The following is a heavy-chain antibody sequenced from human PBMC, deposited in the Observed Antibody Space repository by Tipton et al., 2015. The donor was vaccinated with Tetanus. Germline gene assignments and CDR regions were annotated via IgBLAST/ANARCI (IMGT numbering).Heavy chain of an antibody. J-gene: IGHJ5*02. V-gene: IGHV4-39*07. Sequence: GLVKPSQTLSLNCNVSGAFLSRSNYYWGWVRQPPGKGLEWLATIYYSGSSYYNPSLKSRVTISVDTSQKQISLKVNSVTAADTAVYYGARDQGGGRVVRLNWFDPWGQGTLVTVSS. CDR1: GAFLSRSNYY. D-gene: IGHD6-6*01. CDR3: ARDQGGGRVVRLNWFDP. CDR2: IYYSGSS.